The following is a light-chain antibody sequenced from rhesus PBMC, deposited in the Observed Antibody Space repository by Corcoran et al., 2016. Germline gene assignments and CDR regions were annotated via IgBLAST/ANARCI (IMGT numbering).Light chain of an antibody. Sequence: EIVMTQSPATLALSPGERATLSCRASQSVSSYLAWYQQKPGQAPRLLIYGATRRAPGIPDRFSGRGSGTEFTLTISSLEPEDVGVYFCLQSSNWPQYSFGQGTKVEIK. CDR3: LQSSNWPQYS. V-gene: IGKV3-24*04. CDR2: GAT. J-gene: IGKJ2*01. CDR1: QSVSSY.